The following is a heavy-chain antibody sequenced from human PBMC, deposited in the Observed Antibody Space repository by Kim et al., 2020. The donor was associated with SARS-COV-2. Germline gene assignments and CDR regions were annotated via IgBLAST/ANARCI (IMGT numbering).Heavy chain of an antibody. CDR3: AKDRYCSGGSCYYYGMDV. CDR2: ISGSGGST. J-gene: IGHJ6*02. Sequence: GSLRLSCAASGFTFSSYAMSWVRQAPGKGLEWVSAISGSGGSTYYADSVKGRFTISRDNSKNTLYLQMNSLRAEDTAVYYCAKDRYCSGGSCYYYGMDVWGHGTTVTVSS. CDR1: GFTFSSYA. D-gene: IGHD2-15*01. V-gene: IGHV3-23*01.